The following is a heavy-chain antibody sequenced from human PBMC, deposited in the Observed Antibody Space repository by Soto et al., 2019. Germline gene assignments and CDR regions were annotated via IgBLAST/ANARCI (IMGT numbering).Heavy chain of an antibody. D-gene: IGHD5-12*01. V-gene: IGHV1-2*04. CDR3: ARESGGATATLDYYYFYMDV. CDR2: INPNGGVT. Sequence: QVQLVQSGAEVRKPGASVTVSCRSSGDSFNDYYIHWVRQAPGQGFEWMGWINPNGGVTKYAQKFQGWVSMTRDTSLRTGYTEARRARSDDTAGYYCARESGGATATLDYYYFYMDVWGTGTTVTVSS. J-gene: IGHJ6*03. CDR1: GDSFNDYY.